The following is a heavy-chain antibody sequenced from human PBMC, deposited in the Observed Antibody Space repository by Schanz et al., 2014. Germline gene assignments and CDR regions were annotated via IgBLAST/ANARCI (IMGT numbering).Heavy chain of an antibody. CDR3: ARDQYYFGSGNPFDI. J-gene: IGHJ3*02. Sequence: VQLVESGGGVVRPGWSLRLSCSASGFTLSSYGMHWVRQAPGKGLEWLAVIWFDGTNKYNADSVKGRFTISRDTSKNTLYLLLNSLRAEDTAVYYCARDQYYFGSGNPFDIWGQGTMVTVSS. D-gene: IGHD3-10*01. V-gene: IGHV3-33*01. CDR1: GFTLSSYG. CDR2: IWFDGTNK.